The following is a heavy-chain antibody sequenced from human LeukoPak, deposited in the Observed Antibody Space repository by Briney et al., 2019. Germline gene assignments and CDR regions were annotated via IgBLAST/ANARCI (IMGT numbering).Heavy chain of an antibody. Sequence: ETLSLTCSVSGGSINSSSYYWGWIRQPPGKGLEWVSRINPDGSTTTYADSVKGRFTISRDNAKNTVYLQMNSLRAEDTALYHCVRVLSGSWDWFDPWGQGTLVTVSS. CDR1: GGSINSSSYY. V-gene: IGHV3-74*01. J-gene: IGHJ5*02. CDR3: VRVLSGSWDWFDP. CDR2: INPDGSTT. D-gene: IGHD3-22*01.